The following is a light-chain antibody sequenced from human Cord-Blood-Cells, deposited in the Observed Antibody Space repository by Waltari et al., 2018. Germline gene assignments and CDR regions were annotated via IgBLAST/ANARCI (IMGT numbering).Light chain of an antibody. CDR2: KAS. J-gene: IGKJ2*01. V-gene: IGKV1-5*03. CDR1: QSSSSW. CDR3: QQYNSYSGT. Sequence: DIQMTQPPSTLSASVGDRVTITCRASQSSSSWLAWYQQKPGKAPKLLIYKASSLESGVPSRFSGSGSGTEFTLTISSLQPDDFATYYCQQYNSYSGTFGQGTKLEIK.